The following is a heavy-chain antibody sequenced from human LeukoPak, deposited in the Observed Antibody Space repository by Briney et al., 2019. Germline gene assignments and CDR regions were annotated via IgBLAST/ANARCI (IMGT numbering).Heavy chain of an antibody. Sequence: SVKVSCKASGGTFSSYAISWVRQAPGQGLEWMGGIIPIFGTANYAQKFQGRVTITADESTSTAYMELSSLRSEDTAVYYCAVDFWSGYYIGYFDYWGQGTLVTVPS. V-gene: IGHV1-69*01. CDR3: AVDFWSGYYIGYFDY. CDR1: GGTFSSYA. D-gene: IGHD3-3*01. CDR2: IIPIFGTA. J-gene: IGHJ4*02.